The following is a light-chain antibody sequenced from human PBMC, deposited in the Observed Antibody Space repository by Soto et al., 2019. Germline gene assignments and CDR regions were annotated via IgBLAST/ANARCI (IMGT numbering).Light chain of an antibody. CDR1: RNDL. CDR2: EAS. CDR3: CSYSGGDTHIV. J-gene: IGLJ2*01. Sequence: QSALTQSASVSGSPGQSITISCTGARNDLVSWYQESPGKAPKLIIYEASKRPSGVSNRFSGSRSGNTASLTISGLQAEDEADYFCCSYSGGDTHIVFGGGTKLTVL. V-gene: IGLV2-23*01.